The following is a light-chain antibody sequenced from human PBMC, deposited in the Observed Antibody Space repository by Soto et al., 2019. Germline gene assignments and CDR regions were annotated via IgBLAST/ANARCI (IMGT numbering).Light chain of an antibody. CDR2: GAS. J-gene: IGKJ2*01. V-gene: IGKV1-5*03. Sequence: DIQMTHSPSTLSASVGDRVTITCRASQSIGHWLAWYQQKPGKAPKVLIYGASSLESGVPSRFSGSGSGTEFTLTISSLQPDDFATYYCQQYNSYLYTFGQGTKLEIK. CDR1: QSIGHW. CDR3: QQYNSYLYT.